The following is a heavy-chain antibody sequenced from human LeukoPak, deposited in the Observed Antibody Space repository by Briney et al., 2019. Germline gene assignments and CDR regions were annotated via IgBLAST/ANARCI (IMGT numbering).Heavy chain of an antibody. V-gene: IGHV4-39*07. J-gene: IGHJ4*02. CDR3: AREMRSPRGGFDY. D-gene: IGHD3-10*01. CDR1: SGSISSTSYY. Sequence: PSETLSPTCTVSSGSISSTSYYWGWIRQPPGMGLEWIGSMYYSGSTYYNPSLKSRVTISVDTSKSQFSLKLSSVTAADTAVYYCAREMRSPRGGFDYWDQGTLATVSS. CDR2: MYYSGST.